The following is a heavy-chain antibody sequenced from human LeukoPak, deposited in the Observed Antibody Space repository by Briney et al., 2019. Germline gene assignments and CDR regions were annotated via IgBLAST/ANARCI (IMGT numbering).Heavy chain of an antibody. CDR2: IDPSDSYT. Sequence: PGESLKISCKGSGYSFTSYWISWVRQMPGKGLEWMGRIDPSDSYTNYSPSFEGHVTISADKSISTASLQWSSLKASDIATYYCARHYGAAGDFDYWGQGTLVTVSS. D-gene: IGHD6-13*01. CDR3: ARHYGAAGDFDY. J-gene: IGHJ4*02. CDR1: GYSFTSYW. V-gene: IGHV5-10-1*01.